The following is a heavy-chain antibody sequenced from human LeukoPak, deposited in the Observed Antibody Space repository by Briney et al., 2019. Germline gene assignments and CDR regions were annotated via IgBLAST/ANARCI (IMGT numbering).Heavy chain of an antibody. Sequence: PGGSLRLSCAASGFTFSSFGMHWVRQAPGKGLGWVAVISYDGSNKYVADSVKGRFTISRDNSKNTLYLQMNSLRAEDTGVYYCAKDAYSSGWYGGYVDYWGQGTLVTVSS. V-gene: IGHV3-30*18. CDR3: AKDAYSSGWYGGYVDY. J-gene: IGHJ4*02. CDR2: ISYDGSNK. D-gene: IGHD6-19*01. CDR1: GFTFSSFG.